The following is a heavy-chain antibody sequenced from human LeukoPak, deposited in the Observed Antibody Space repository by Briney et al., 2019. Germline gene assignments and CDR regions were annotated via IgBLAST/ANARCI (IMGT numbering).Heavy chain of an antibody. J-gene: IGHJ4*02. V-gene: IGHV4-59*08. D-gene: IGHD2-21*02. CDR3: ARLDCGGDCFVDY. CDR1: GASFTSNY. CDR2: IYYSGTT. Sequence: PSETLSLTCTVSGASFTSNYWSWIRQPPGKGLEGIGYIYYSGTTTYNPSLERRVTMSVDMSKTQVSLRLNSVTATDTAMYYCARLDCGGDCFVDYWGQGTLVTVS.